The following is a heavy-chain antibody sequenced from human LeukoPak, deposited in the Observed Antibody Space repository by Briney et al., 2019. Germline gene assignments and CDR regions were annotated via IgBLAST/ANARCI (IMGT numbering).Heavy chain of an antibody. D-gene: IGHD4-17*01. CDR3: AGTVTQGENDY. CDR1: GGSISSYY. Sequence: ASETLSLTCTVSGGSISSYYWSWIRQPPGKGLEWIGYIYYSGSTNYNPSLKSRVAISVDTSKNQFSLKLSSVTAADTAVYYCAGTVTQGENDYWGQGTLVTVSS. V-gene: IGHV4-59*08. CDR2: IYYSGST. J-gene: IGHJ4*02.